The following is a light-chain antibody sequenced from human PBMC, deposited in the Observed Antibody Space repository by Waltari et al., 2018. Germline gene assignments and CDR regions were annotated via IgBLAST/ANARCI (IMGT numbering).Light chain of an antibody. V-gene: IGKV2-30*01. CDR1: QRLENTDGNTY. Sequence: DVVLTQSPLFLPVTLGQPASISCRSTQRLENTDGNTYLDWFLQRPGQSPRRLIYKVSGRDSWVPDRFSGIGAGSNFTLKISRVEAEDVGVYYCLQAPITFGPGTRVDIK. CDR2: KVS. CDR3: LQAPIT. J-gene: IGKJ3*01.